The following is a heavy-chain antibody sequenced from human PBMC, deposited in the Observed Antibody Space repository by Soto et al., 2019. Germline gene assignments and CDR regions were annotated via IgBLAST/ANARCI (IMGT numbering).Heavy chain of an antibody. D-gene: IGHD4-17*01. CDR2: ISYDGSNN. J-gene: IGHJ6*02. CDR1: GFTFSSYA. Sequence: GGSMRLSCAASGFTFSSYAMHWVRHAPGKGLGWVAVISYDGSNNYYADSVKGRFTISRDKSKNPLYRPMNSLRAEDTAVYYCARSTPDYGDYYYAMDFWGQGTTVTVSS. CDR3: ARSTPDYGDYYYAMDF. V-gene: IGHV3-30-3*01.